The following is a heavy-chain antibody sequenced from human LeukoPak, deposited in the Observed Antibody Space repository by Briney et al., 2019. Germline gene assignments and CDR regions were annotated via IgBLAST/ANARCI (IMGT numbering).Heavy chain of an antibody. CDR3: ARLTGPIGP. J-gene: IGHJ5*02. CDR2: FYTGGST. V-gene: IGHV3-53*01. Sequence: GGSLRLSCAASGVTVSSNYMSWVRQAPGKGLEWVSVFYTGGSTFYAGSVKGRFTISRDNSKNTMYLQMNSLRVEDTAVYYCARLTGPIGPWGQGTLVTVSS. CDR1: GVTVSSNY. D-gene: IGHD3-10*01.